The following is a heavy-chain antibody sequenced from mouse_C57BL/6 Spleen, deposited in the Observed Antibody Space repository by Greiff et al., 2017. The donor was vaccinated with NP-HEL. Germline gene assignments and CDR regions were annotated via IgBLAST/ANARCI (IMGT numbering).Heavy chain of an antibody. D-gene: IGHD2-5*01. CDR3: ARERSYSNYGYFDV. CDR1: GFTFSDYG. J-gene: IGHJ1*03. CDR2: ISSGSSTI. Sequence: EVHLVESGGGLVKPGGSLKLSCAASGFTFSDYGMHWVRQAPEKGLEWVAYISSGSSTIYYADTVKGRFTISRDNAKNTLFLQMTSLRSEDTAMYYCARERSYSNYGYFDVWGTGTTVTVSS. V-gene: IGHV5-17*01.